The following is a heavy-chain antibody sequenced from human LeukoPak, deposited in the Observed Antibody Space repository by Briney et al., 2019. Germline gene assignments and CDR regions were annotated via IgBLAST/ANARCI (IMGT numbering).Heavy chain of an antibody. Sequence: SLKGYCSGSRGTLSSYDNSWVRQAPGQGLEWMGRIIPILGIANYAQKFQGRVTITADKSTSTAYMELSSLRSEDTAVYYCARDVGRGLYSSGCNNWFDPWGQGTLVTVSS. CDR3: ARDVGRGLYSSGCNNWFDP. J-gene: IGHJ5*02. CDR1: RGTLSSYD. CDR2: IIPILGIA. D-gene: IGHD6-19*01. V-gene: IGHV1-69*04.